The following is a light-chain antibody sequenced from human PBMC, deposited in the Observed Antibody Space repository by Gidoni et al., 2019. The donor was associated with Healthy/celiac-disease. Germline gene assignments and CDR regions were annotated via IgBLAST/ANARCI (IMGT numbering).Light chain of an antibody. Sequence: QSAMPQPPSVSGSPGHSVTISCTGTSSDVGSYNRVSWYQQHPGTAPKLMIYEVSNRPSGVPDRFSGSKSGNTASLTIAGLQAEDEADYYCRSYTSSSTFVFGTGTKVTVL. CDR1: SSDVGSYNR. CDR3: RSYTSSSTFV. CDR2: EVS. V-gene: IGLV2-18*02. J-gene: IGLJ1*01.